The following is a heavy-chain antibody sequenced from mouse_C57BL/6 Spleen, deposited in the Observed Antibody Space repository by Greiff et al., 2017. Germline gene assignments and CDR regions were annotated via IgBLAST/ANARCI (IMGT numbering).Heavy chain of an antibody. D-gene: IGHD1-1*01. CDR3: ARYYYGSSDGYFDV. CDR2: IDPSDSYT. V-gene: IGHV1-69*01. CDR1: GYTFTSYW. J-gene: IGHJ1*03. Sequence: QVQLQQPGAELVMPGASVKLSCKASGYTFTSYWLHWVKQRPGQGLEWIGEIDPSDSYTNYNQKFKGKSTLTVDKSSSTAYMQLSSLTSEDSAVYYCARYYYGSSDGYFDVWGTGTTVTVSS.